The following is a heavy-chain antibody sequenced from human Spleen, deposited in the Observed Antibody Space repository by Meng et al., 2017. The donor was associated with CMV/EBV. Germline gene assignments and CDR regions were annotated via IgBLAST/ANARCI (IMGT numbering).Heavy chain of an antibody. V-gene: IGHV4-34*01. Sequence: GSLRLSCAVYGGSFSGYYWSWIRQPPGKGLEWIGEINHTGSTNYNLSLKSRVTLSLDTSKNQFSLKLTSVTAADTAVYYCVRGVGFCSSTNCYWDQTLYYYYGMDVWGQGTTVTVSS. CDR2: INHTGST. CDR3: VRGVGFCSSTNCYWDQTLYYYYGMDV. D-gene: IGHD2-2*01. J-gene: IGHJ6*02. CDR1: GGSFSGYY.